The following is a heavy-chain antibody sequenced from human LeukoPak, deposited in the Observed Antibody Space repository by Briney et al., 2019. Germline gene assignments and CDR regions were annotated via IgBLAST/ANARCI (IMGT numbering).Heavy chain of an antibody. CDR2: INHSGST. J-gene: IGHJ4*02. D-gene: IGHD3-9*01. V-gene: IGHV4-34*01. CDR3: ATTYYDILTGYLAFDY. CDR1: GGSFSGYY. Sequence: SETLSLTCAVYGGSFSGYYWSWIRQPPGKGLEWIGEINHSGSTNYNPSLKSRVTISVDTSKNQFSLKLSSVTAADTAVYYCATTYYDILTGYLAFDYWGQGTLVTVSS.